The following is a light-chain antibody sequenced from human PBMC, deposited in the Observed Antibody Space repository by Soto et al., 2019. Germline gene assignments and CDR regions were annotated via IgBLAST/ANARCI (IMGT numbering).Light chain of an antibody. V-gene: IGLV2-8*01. CDR2: EVV. J-gene: IGLJ3*02. Sequence: QSALTQPPSASGSPGQSVTISCTGTKSDIGVYDFVSWYQHHPGKAPRLIIYEVVQRPSGVPDRFSGSKSGNTASLTVSGLQAADEADYYCSSYAGSNNLVFGGGTKLTVL. CDR1: KSDIGVYDF. CDR3: SSYAGSNNLV.